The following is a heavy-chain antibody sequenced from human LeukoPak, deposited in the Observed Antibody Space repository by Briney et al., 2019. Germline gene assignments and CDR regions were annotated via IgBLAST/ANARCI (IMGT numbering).Heavy chain of an antibody. D-gene: IGHD4-17*01. V-gene: IGHV3-48*03. Sequence: GGSLRLSCAASGFTFSSYEMNWVRQAPGKGLEWVSYISSSGSTIYYADSVKGRFAISRDNAKNSLYLQMNSLRAEDTAVYYCARGYGDYDLTYWFDPRGQGTLVTVSS. J-gene: IGHJ5*02. CDR2: ISSSGSTI. CDR1: GFTFSSYE. CDR3: ARGYGDYDLTYWFDP.